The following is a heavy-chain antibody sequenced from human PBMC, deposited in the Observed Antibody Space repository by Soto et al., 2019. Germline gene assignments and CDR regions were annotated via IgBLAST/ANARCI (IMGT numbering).Heavy chain of an antibody. J-gene: IGHJ6*02. V-gene: IGHV3-33*01. CDR2: IWYDGSNK. Sequence: QVQLVESWGGVVQPGRSLRLSCAASGFIFSTYGMHWVRQAPGKGLEWVAVIWYDGSNKYYADSVKGRFTISRDNSKNTLYLQMNSLRAEDTAVYYCARDTTRDMVRIYSGMDVWGQGTTVTVSS. CDR3: ARDTTRDMVRIYSGMDV. CDR1: GFIFSTYG. D-gene: IGHD3-10*01.